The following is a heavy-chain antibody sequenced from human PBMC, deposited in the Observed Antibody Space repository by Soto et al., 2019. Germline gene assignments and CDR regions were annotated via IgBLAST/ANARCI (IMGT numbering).Heavy chain of an antibody. CDR3: AKDMGEIVVVVNGPRVSFDI. J-gene: IGHJ3*02. CDR2: ISWNSGSI. Sequence: PGGSLRLSCAASGFTFDDYAMHWVRQAPGKGLEWVSGISWNSGSIGYADSVKGRFTISRDNAKNSLYLQMNSLRAEDTALYYCAKDMGEIVVVVNGPRVSFDIWGQATMVT. D-gene: IGHD2-15*01. V-gene: IGHV3-9*01. CDR1: GFTFDDYA.